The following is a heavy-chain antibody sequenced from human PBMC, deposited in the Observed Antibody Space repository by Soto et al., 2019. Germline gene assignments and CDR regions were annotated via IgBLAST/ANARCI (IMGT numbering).Heavy chain of an antibody. Sequence: GASVKVSCKASGGTFSSYTISWVRQAPGQGLEWMGRIIPILGIANYAQKFQGRVTITADKSTSTAYMELSSLRSEDTAVYYCARDHGSSWYDGPPRSLPPWFDPWGQGTLVTVSS. J-gene: IGHJ5*02. CDR3: ARDHGSSWYDGPPRSLPPWFDP. CDR2: IIPILGIA. V-gene: IGHV1-69*04. CDR1: GGTFSSYT. D-gene: IGHD6-13*01.